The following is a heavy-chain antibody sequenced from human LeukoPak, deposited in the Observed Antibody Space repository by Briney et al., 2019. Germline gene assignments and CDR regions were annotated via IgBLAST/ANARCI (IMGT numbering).Heavy chain of an antibody. D-gene: IGHD2-2*01. CDR3: ARCSSTSCWYYGIDV. Sequence: GGSLRFSCAASGFTFSDYYMSWIRQAPGKGLEWVSYISSSGSTIYYADSVKGRFTISRDNAKNSLYLQMNSLRAEDTAVYYCARCSSTSCWYYGIDVWGQGTTVTVSS. J-gene: IGHJ6*02. CDR2: ISSSGSTI. V-gene: IGHV3-11*01. CDR1: GFTFSDYY.